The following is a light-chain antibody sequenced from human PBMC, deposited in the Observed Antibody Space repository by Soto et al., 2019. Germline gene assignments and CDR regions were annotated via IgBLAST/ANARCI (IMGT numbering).Light chain of an antibody. V-gene: IGLV2-14*03. Sequence: QSALTQPASVSGSPGQSITISCTGTSSDIGAYNFVSWYQQHPGKAHKLILYDDNIRPSGGYNRFSGSKSGNTASLTISGLQAEDEADYYCTSWTTSTTMIFGGGTKLTVL. CDR3: TSWTTSTTMI. CDR2: DDN. J-gene: IGLJ2*01. CDR1: SSDIGAYNF.